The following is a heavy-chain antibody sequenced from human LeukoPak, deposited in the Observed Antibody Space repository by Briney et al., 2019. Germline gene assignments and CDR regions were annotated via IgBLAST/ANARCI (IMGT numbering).Heavy chain of an antibody. D-gene: IGHD5-12*01. CDR3: ARHFGYSGYDGDY. Sequence: GESLKISCKGSGYSFTSHWIGWVRQMPGKGLEWMGIIYPGDSDIRYSPSFQGQVTISADKSITTAYLQWSSPKASDTAMYYCARHFGYSGYDGDYWGQGTLVTVPS. CDR2: IYPGDSDI. V-gene: IGHV5-51*01. J-gene: IGHJ4*02. CDR1: GYSFTSHW.